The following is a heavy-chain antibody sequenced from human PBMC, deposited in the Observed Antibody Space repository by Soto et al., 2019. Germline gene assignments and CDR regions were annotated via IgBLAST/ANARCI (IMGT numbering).Heavy chain of an antibody. CDR3: SEQIGTY. Sequence: SCAAAGVNFSNLWMNWVRQAPGKGLEWVGRIKSKTDGGTTDYAAPVKGRFTISRDDSKNTLYLQMNSLKTEDTAVYYCSEQIGTYWGQGTLVTVSS. J-gene: IGHJ4*02. V-gene: IGHV3-15*07. D-gene: IGHD6-13*01. CDR2: IKSKTDGGTT. CDR1: GVNFSNLW.